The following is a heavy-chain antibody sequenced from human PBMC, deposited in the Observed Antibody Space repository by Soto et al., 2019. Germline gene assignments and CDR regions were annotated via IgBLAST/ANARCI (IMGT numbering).Heavy chain of an antibody. Sequence: SETLSLTCTVSGESISGYYWSWVRQPRGKGLEWVGYVYCGGITSYNPSLKSRVTISLDTSKNRISLKLSSVTAGDTAIYYCARDLAMGDNWFVPWGQGTLVTVSS. V-gene: IGHV4-59*01. CDR2: VYCGGIT. J-gene: IGHJ5*02. D-gene: IGHD5-18*01. CDR3: ARDLAMGDNWFVP. CDR1: GESISGYY.